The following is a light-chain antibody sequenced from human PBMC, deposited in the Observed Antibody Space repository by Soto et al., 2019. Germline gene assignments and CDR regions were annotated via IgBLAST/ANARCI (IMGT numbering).Light chain of an antibody. Sequence: EIVLTQSPGTLSLSPGERATLSCRASQSVSNNYLAWYQQKPGQAPRLLIYGASIRATGIPARFSGSGSGTDFTLTISSLEPEDFAVYYCQQYGSSPWTFGQGTQGGYQ. CDR1: QSVSNNY. CDR3: QQYGSSPWT. J-gene: IGKJ1*01. V-gene: IGKV3-20*01. CDR2: GAS.